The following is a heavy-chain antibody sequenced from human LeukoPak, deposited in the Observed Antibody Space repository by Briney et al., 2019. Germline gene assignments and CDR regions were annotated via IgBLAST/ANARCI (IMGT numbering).Heavy chain of an antibody. V-gene: IGHV4-61*08. CDR3: ARADITIFGVVIHYYFDY. Sequence: SQTLSLTCTVSGGSISSGDYHWSWIRQPPGKGLEWIGYIYYSGSTNYNPPLKSRVTISVDTSKNQFSLKLSSVTAADTAVYYCARADITIFGVVIHYYFDYWGQGTLVTVSS. CDR2: IYYSGST. J-gene: IGHJ4*02. D-gene: IGHD3-3*01. CDR1: GGSISSGDYH.